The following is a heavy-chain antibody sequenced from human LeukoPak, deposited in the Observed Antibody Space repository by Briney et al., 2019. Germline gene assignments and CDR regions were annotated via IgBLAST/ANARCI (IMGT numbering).Heavy chain of an antibody. V-gene: IGHV4-34*01. D-gene: IGHD3-22*01. CDR1: GESFSGYY. Sequence: SETLSLTCAVYGESFSGYYWSWIRQPPGKGLGWIGEINHSGSTNYNPSLKSRVTISVDTSKNQFSLKLSSVTAADTAVYYCARTWDYYDSSGCVDYWGQATIVTVSS. CDR3: ARTWDYYDSSGCVDY. J-gene: IGHJ4*02. CDR2: INHSGST.